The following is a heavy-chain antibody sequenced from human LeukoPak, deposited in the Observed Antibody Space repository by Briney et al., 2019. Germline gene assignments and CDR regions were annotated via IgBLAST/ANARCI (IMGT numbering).Heavy chain of an antibody. J-gene: IGHJ4*02. Sequence: GGSLRLSCAASGFTVSSNYMSWVRQAPGKGLEWVSVIYSDGRTYYADSVKGRFTSSRDNSKDTLYLQMNSLRAEDTAVYYCARAVPESCFDYWSQGTLVTVSS. V-gene: IGHV3-53*01. CDR3: ARAVPESCFDY. CDR1: GFTVSSNY. CDR2: IYSDGRT. D-gene: IGHD2-2*01.